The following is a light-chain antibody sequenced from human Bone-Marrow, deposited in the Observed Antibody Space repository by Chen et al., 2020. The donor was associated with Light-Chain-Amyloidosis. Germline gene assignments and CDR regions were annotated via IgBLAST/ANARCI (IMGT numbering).Light chain of an antibody. CDR3: QQYGTSPLT. J-gene: IGKJ4*01. CDR1: QTISSNY. V-gene: IGKV3-20*01. CDR2: GSS. Sequence: EIVLTQSPGTLSLSPGEGANLSCRASQTISSNYLTWYQQKFGQAPRLLIDGSSSRATGIPDRFTGSGSGTDFTLTINRLETEDFAMYYCQQYGTSPLTFGGGTKVEIK.